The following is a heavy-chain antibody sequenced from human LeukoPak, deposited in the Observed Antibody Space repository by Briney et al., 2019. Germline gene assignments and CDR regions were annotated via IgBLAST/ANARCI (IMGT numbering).Heavy chain of an antibody. Sequence: ASVKVSCKACGYTSTGYYMHWVRQAPGQGLEWMGWINPNSGGTNYAQKFQGRVTMTRDTSISTAYMELSRLRSDDTAVYYCAREGYYDSSGFRYFFDYWGQGTLVTVSS. CDR2: INPNSGGT. V-gene: IGHV1-2*02. CDR3: AREGYYDSSGFRYFFDY. CDR1: GYTSTGYY. J-gene: IGHJ4*02. D-gene: IGHD3-22*01.